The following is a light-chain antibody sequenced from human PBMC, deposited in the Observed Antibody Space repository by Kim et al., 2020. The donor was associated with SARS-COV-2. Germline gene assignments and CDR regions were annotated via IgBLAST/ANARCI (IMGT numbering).Light chain of an antibody. CDR2: LNSDGSH. Sequence: ASVKLTCTLSRGHSSYAIAWHQQQPEKGPRYLMKLNSDGSHSKGDGIPDRFSGSSSGAERYLTISSLQSEDEADYYCQTWGTGIVLFGGGTQLTVL. J-gene: IGLJ2*01. CDR1: RGHSSYA. CDR3: QTWGTGIVL. V-gene: IGLV4-69*01.